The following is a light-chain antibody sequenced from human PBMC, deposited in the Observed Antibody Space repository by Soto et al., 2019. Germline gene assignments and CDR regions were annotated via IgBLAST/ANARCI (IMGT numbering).Light chain of an antibody. CDR3: QQYDSSSLT. CDR2: GAS. V-gene: IGKV3-20*01. J-gene: IGKJ4*01. Sequence: EVVLTQSPGTLSLSPGERATLSCRASQSINSDYLAWYQQKPDQAPRLLIYGASSRATGIPDRFSGSGSGTDFTLTISRLEPEDFAVYYCQQYDSSSLTFGGGTKVEIK. CDR1: QSINSDY.